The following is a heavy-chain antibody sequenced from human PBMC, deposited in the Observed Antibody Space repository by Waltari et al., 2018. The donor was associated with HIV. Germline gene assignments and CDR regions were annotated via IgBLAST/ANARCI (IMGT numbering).Heavy chain of an antibody. CDR1: EISFRNNTLW. D-gene: IGHD3-22*01. CDR2: NLSSWPT. Sequence: QVQLQESGTGLVRPSQALSLTCSVSEISFRNNTLWRSWIRQTPRKRLEWIGRNLSSWPTNYTPSLRSRVTMSMDTSKSQFSLRLNSVTAADTAIYCCARHHPNYYDGSGYSPFDYWGQGIPVTVSS. CDR3: ARHHPNYYDGSGYSPFDY. V-gene: IGHV4-61*02. J-gene: IGHJ4*02.